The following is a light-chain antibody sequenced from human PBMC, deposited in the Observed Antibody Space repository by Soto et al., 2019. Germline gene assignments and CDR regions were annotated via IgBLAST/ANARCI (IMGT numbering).Light chain of an antibody. V-gene: IGLV2-23*01. CDR2: EGN. CDR3: SSYAGSSTWV. Sequence: QSALAQPASVSGSPGQSITISCTRTSSDVGSYDLVSWYQQEPGKAPKLMIYEGNKRPSGVSNRFSGSKSGNSASLTISGLQAEDEADYYCSSYAGSSTWVFGGGTKLTVL. CDR1: SSDVGSYDL. J-gene: IGLJ3*02.